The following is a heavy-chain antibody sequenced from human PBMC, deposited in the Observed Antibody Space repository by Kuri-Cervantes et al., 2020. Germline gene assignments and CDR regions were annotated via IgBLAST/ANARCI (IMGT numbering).Heavy chain of an antibody. D-gene: IGHD6-6*01. V-gene: IGHV4-34*01. J-gene: IGHJ5*02. CDR3: ARAYSSSSYDWLDP. CDR1: GGSFSGYY. Sequence: SETLSLTCAVYGGSFSGYYWNWIRQPPGKGLEWIGEINHSGSTNYNPSLKSRVTISIDTSKNQFSLKLSSVTAADTAVYYCARAYSSSSYDWLDPWGQGTLVTVSS. CDR2: INHSGST.